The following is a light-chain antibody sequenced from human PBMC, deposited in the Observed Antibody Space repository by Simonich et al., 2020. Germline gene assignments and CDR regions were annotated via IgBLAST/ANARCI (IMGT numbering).Light chain of an antibody. CDR1: QSISSW. CDR3: QQYNSYSYT. CDR2: KAS. Sequence: DIQMTQSPSTLSASVGNRVTITCRAIQSISSWLAWYQQKPGKAPKLLIYKASSLESVVPSRFSGSGSGTEFTLTISSLQPDDFATYYCQQYNSYSYTFGQGTKLEIK. V-gene: IGKV1-5*03. J-gene: IGKJ2*01.